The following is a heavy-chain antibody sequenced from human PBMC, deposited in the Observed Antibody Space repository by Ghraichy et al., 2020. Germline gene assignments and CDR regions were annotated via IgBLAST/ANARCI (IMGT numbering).Heavy chain of an antibody. CDR1: GASIGSSY. J-gene: IGHJ5*01. CDR2: IDYIGGI. CDR3: ARRVGANWFDS. D-gene: IGHD1-26*01. Sequence: LTCTVSGASIGSSYWSWVRQPPGKALEWIAYIDYIGGISFNPSLKTRVHMSKDASKNQVSLEVHSVTAADTAVYYCARRVGANWFDSWGHGTLVTVSS. V-gene: IGHV4-59*01.